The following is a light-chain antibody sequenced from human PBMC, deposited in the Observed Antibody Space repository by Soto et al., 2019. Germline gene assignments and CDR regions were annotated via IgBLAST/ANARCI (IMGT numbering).Light chain of an antibody. J-gene: IGKJ1*01. CDR1: QGIRND. CDR2: KAS. Sequence: DIQMTQSPSSLSASVGDRVTITCRASQGIRNDLGWYQQKPGKAPKLLIYKASTLKSGVPSRFSGSGSGTEFTLTISSLQPADFATYYCQHYNSYSEAFGQGTKVDI. V-gene: IGKV1-5*03. CDR3: QHYNSYSEA.